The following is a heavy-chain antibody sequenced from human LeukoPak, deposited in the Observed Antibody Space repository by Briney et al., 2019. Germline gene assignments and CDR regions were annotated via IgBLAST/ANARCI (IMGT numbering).Heavy chain of an antibody. V-gene: IGHV4-34*01. Sequence: PSETLSLACAVYGGSFSGYYWSWIRQPPGKGLEWIGEINHSGTTNYNPSLKSRVTISVDTSKNQFSLKLSSVTAADTAVYYCAREGSAVTNFDCWGQGTLVTVSS. J-gene: IGHJ4*02. CDR2: INHSGTT. D-gene: IGHD3-10*01. CDR1: GGSFSGYY. CDR3: AREGSAVTNFDC.